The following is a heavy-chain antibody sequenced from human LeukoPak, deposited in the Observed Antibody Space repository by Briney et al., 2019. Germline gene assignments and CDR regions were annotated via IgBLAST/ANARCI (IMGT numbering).Heavy chain of an antibody. CDR1: GFTFSRSA. V-gene: IGHV3-23*01. Sequence: PGGSLRLSCAASGFTFSRSAMNWVRQAPGKGLEWVSSFSASGGTTYYADSVKGRFTISRDNSKNTLSVQMNSLRAEDTAVYYCAKANYSGRYYFDSWGQRTLVTASS. CDR3: AKANYSGRYYFDS. CDR2: FSASGGTT. J-gene: IGHJ4*02. D-gene: IGHD1-26*01.